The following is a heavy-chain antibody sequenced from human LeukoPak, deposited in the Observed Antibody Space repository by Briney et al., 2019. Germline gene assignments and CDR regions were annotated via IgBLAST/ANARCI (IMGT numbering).Heavy chain of an antibody. V-gene: IGHV1-46*01. J-gene: IGHJ4*02. D-gene: IGHD5-24*01. CDR2: INPSGGST. CDR3: ATPLERRDGYNYFDY. Sequence: ASVKVSCKASGYTFTSYYMHWVRQAPGQGLEWMGIINPSGGSTSYAQKFQGRVTMTRDTSTSTVYMELSSLRSEDTAVYYCATPLERRDGYNYFDYWGQGTLVTVSS. CDR1: GYTFTSYY.